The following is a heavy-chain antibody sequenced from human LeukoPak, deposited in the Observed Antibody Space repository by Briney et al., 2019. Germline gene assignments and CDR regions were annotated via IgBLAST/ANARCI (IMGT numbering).Heavy chain of an antibody. CDR1: DDSITMYY. D-gene: IGHD3-22*01. CDR2: VDHTGST. J-gene: IGHJ4*02. Sequence: SSETLSLTCTVSDDSITMYYWTWIRQPPGKGLEWIGYVDHTGSTKFNPSLNGRVSISRDTSNNFFSLRLRSVTAADTAVYYCARDRRYYDSSAYIRGFDYWGQRTLVTVSS. V-gene: IGHV4-59*12. CDR3: ARDRRYYDSSAYIRGFDY.